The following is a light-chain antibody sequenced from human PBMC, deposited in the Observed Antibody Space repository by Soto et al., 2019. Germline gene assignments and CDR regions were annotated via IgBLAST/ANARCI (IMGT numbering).Light chain of an antibody. CDR1: QGVNNW. Sequence: DIQMTQSPSSVSASVGDTVTITCRASQGVNNWLAWYQQKPGKAPKLLIYSASSLQSGVPSRFSGSGSGTYFTLTISSLQPEDFATYYCQQADSFLFSFGPGTKVDIK. CDR2: SAS. J-gene: IGKJ3*01. CDR3: QQADSFLFS. V-gene: IGKV1D-12*01.